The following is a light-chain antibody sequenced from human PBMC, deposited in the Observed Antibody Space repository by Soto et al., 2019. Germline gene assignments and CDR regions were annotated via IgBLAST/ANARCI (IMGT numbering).Light chain of an antibody. CDR2: GNI. CDR1: NSNIGAGYD. J-gene: IGLJ1*01. V-gene: IGLV1-40*01. Sequence: QSVLTQPPSVSGAPGQRVTISCTGSNSNIGAGYDVHWYQQFPGTAPKLLIYGNINRPSGVPDRFSGPKSGPSASLAITGLQAEDEADYYCQSYDSRLSNYVFGGGTKLTVL. CDR3: QSYDSRLSNYV.